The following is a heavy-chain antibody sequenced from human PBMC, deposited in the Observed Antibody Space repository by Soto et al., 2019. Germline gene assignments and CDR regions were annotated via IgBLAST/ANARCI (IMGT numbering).Heavy chain of an antibody. J-gene: IGHJ4*02. D-gene: IGHD6-19*01. CDR2: IYWDDDK. CDR3: AHTYSSGWWEGFDY. Sequence: QITLKESGPTLVKPTQTLTLTSTFSGFSLSTSGVGVGWIRQPPGKALEWLALIYWDDDKRYSPSLKSRLTITKATSKNQVVLTMTNMDPVDTATYYCAHTYSSGWWEGFDYWGQGTLVTVSS. CDR1: GFSLSTSGVG. V-gene: IGHV2-5*02.